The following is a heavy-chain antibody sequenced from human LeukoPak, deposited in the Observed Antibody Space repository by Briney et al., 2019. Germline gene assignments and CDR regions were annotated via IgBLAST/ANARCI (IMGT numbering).Heavy chain of an antibody. D-gene: IGHD3-10*01. J-gene: IGHJ4*02. Sequence: GGSLRLSCAASGFTFSGYGMHWVRQAPGKGLEWVAVIWPDGSNKYYVDAVKGRFTISRDNSKNTLYLQMNSLSVEDTAVYYCARVGYYASGPFSYFDYWGQGTLVTVSS. CDR3: ARVGYYASGPFSYFDY. CDR1: GFTFSGYG. V-gene: IGHV3-33*01. CDR2: IWPDGSNK.